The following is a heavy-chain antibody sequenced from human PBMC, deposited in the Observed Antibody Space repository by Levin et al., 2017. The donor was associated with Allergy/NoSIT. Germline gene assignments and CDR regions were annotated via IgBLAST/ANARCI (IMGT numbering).Heavy chain of an antibody. V-gene: IGHV3-7*04. CDR2: IKQDGSER. D-gene: IGHD2-21*02. CDR1: GFTFSSYW. Sequence: GGSLRLSCAASGFTFSSYWMSWVRQAPGKGLEWVANIKQDGSERYYVDSVKGRFTISRDNAKNSLYLQMNSLRAEDTAVYYCARDIVVVTAILDYWGQGTLVSVSS. CDR3: ARDIVVVTAILDY. J-gene: IGHJ4*02.